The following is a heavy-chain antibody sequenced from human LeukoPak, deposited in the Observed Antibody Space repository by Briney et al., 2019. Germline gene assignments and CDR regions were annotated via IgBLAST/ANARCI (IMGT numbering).Heavy chain of an antibody. CDR1: GFTFSSYS. Sequence: GGSLRLSCAASGFTFSSYSMNWVRQAPGKGLEWVSSISSSSSYIYYADSVKGRFTISRDNAKNSLYLQMNSLRAEDTAVYYCARGPDCSSTSCYSSKVDPWGQGTLVTVSS. V-gene: IGHV3-21*01. CDR3: ARGPDCSSTSCYSSKVDP. CDR2: ISSSSSYI. J-gene: IGHJ5*02. D-gene: IGHD2-2*01.